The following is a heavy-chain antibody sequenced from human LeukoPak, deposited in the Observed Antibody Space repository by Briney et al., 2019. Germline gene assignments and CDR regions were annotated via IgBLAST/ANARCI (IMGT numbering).Heavy chain of an antibody. CDR3: VRSGYNWGFDY. CDR2: INPSGGST. CDR1: GYTFTSYY. Sequence: ASVKVSCKASGYTFTSYYMHWVRQAPGQGLEWMGIINPSGGSTNYAQKFQGRVTMTRDTSISTAYLELSRLRSDDTAVYYCVRSGYNWGFDYWGQGTLVTVSS. D-gene: IGHD1-1*01. V-gene: IGHV1-46*01. J-gene: IGHJ4*02.